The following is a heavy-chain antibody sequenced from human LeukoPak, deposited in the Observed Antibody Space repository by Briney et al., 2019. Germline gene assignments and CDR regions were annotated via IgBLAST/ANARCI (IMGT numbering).Heavy chain of an antibody. D-gene: IGHD3-3*01. CDR3: AREPADFGDNWFDP. CDR1: GFTFSSYS. CDR2: ISSTSNSL. Sequence: GGSLRLSCAASGFTFSSYSMNWVRQAPGKGLEGVSYISSTSNSLYYADSVKGRFTISRDNAKNSLYLQLNSLRAEDTAVYYCAREPADFGDNWFDPWGQGTLVTVSS. V-gene: IGHV3-48*01. J-gene: IGHJ5*02.